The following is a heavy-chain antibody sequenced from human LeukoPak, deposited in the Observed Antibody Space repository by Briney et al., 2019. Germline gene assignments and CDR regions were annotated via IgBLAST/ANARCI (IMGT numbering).Heavy chain of an antibody. CDR3: AKPHSTIGIAARRGSSLGD. V-gene: IGHV3-23*01. CDR2: ISVIGANT. CDR1: GFTLSSYP. D-gene: IGHD6-6*01. Sequence: GGSLRLSCAASGFTLSSYPMTWVRQVPGKGLEWVSGISVIGANTDYADSVKGRFTISRDDSKNTLYLQMNSLRAEDTAVYYCAKPHSTIGIAARRGSSLGDWGQGTLVTVSS. J-gene: IGHJ4*02.